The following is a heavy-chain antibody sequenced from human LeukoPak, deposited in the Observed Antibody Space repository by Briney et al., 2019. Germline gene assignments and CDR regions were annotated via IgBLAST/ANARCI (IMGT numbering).Heavy chain of an antibody. CDR2: IKHDGSEK. V-gene: IGHV3-7*01. J-gene: IGHJ4*02. Sequence: GGSLRLSCVASGFTFSLYWMTWVRQAPGKGLEWGANIKHDGSEKYYVDSVKGRFPISRDHAKKSLYPQLNSLRGADPAVYYCARGRSTEYWGPGALVTVSS. CDR1: GFTFSLYW. CDR3: ARGRSTEY.